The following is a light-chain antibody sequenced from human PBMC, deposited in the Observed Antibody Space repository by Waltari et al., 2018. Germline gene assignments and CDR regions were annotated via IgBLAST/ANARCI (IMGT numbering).Light chain of an antibody. CDR2: AAS. V-gene: IGKV3-20*01. CDR1: QSISRC. Sequence: DIVLTHSPGTLSLSPGERATLSCRASQSISRCLVWYQKKHGQDPRILIYAASSKATGIPDRFSGSGYGTDLSLTISRLEPEDFAVYYCQNHERLPAMFGQGTKVEIK. CDR3: QNHERLPAM. J-gene: IGKJ1*01.